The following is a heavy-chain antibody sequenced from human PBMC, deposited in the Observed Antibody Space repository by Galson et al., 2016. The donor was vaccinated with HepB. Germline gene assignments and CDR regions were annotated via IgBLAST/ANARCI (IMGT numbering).Heavy chain of an antibody. CDR2: TWYDGSNN. J-gene: IGHJ4*02. V-gene: IGHV3-33*01. Sequence: SLRLSCAASGFIFSRYGMHWVRQAPGKGPAWLAVTWYDGSNNYYADSVKGRFTITKDNSKTTLYLQMNSLRDEDTGGYYCAREAAVAAAGLDYWGQGALVTVSS. CDR1: GFIFSRYG. D-gene: IGHD6-19*01. CDR3: AREAAVAAAGLDY.